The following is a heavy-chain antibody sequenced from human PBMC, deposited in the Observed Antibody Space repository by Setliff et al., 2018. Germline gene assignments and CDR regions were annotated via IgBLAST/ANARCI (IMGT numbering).Heavy chain of an antibody. CDR2: INPAGAKT. CDR1: GLTFSSYA. CDR3: AKDNIWSLDD. Sequence: PGGSLRLSCAVSGLTFSSYAMNWVRQAPGKGLEWVSNINPAGAKTYYADSVKGRFTISRDNSKNTLYLEMNTLRSEDTGIYYCAKDNIWSLDDWGQGTLVTVSS. V-gene: IGHV3-23*01. D-gene: IGHD2-8*02. J-gene: IGHJ1*01.